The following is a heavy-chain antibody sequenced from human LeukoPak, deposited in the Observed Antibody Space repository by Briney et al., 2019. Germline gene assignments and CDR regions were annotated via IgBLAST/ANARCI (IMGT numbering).Heavy chain of an antibody. J-gene: IGHJ4*02. Sequence: GGSLRPSCAAAGSTFSSNWMGWVRQAPGRGLGWVAKIKQDGSEKYYVDSVKGRFTISRDNVKNSLYLQMNSLRAEDTAVYYCARGFRGWHAEGFDYWGQGTLVTVSS. CDR2: IKQDGSEK. CDR1: GSTFSSNW. V-gene: IGHV3-7*01. CDR3: ARGFRGWHAEGFDY. D-gene: IGHD3-22*01.